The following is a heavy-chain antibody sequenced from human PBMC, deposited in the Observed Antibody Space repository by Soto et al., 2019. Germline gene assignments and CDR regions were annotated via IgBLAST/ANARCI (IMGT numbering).Heavy chain of an antibody. CDR3: ARDPTPYYDILTGYSPPNWFDP. V-gene: IGHV1-18*04. D-gene: IGHD3-9*01. J-gene: IGHJ5*02. Sequence: GASVKGSCKASGYTFTSYGISWVRQAPGQGLEWMGWISAYNGNTNYAQKLQGRVTMTTDTSTSTAYMELRSLRSDDTAVYYCARDPTPYYDILTGYSPPNWFDPWRQGTLVTVSS. CDR2: ISAYNGNT. CDR1: GYTFTSYG.